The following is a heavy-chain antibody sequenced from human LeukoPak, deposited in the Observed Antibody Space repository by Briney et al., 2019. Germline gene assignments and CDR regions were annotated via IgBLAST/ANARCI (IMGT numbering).Heavy chain of an antibody. CDR1: GFIFSNFD. CDR3: ARGGLESPWSGYNAPDF. CDR2: INPGGGST. J-gene: IGHJ4*02. Sequence: GGSLRLSCAASGFIFSNFDMHWVRQAPGKGLEYVSSINPGGGSTYYAASVKGRFTISRDAVKDTLYLQMGSVRIEDTAVYYCARGGLESPWSGYNAPDFWGQGTLVAVSS. D-gene: IGHD3-3*01. V-gene: IGHV3-64*02.